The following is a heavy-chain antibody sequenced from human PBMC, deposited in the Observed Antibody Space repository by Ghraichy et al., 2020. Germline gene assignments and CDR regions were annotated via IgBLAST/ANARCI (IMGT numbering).Heavy chain of an antibody. CDR2: IYYSGST. CDR3: ARDLRASYSTAFDP. D-gene: IGHD2-21*01. J-gene: IGHJ5*02. V-gene: IGHV4-31*03. Sequence: LSLTCTVSGGSISSGGYYWSWIRQHPGKGLEWIGYIYYSGSTYYNPSLKSRVTISVDTSKNQFSLKLSSVTAADTAVYYCARDLRASYSTAFDPWGQGTLVTVSS. CDR1: GGSISSGGYY.